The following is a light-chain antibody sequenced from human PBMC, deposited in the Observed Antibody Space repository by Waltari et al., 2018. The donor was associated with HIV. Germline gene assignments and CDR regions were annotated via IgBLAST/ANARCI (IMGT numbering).Light chain of an antibody. CDR2: AAS. V-gene: IGKV1-39*01. J-gene: IGKJ3*01. Sequence: DIQMTQSPSSLSASVGDRVTITCRASQSISSYLNWYQQKPGKAPKLLIHAASSLQSGVPSRFSGSASGMDFSLTINSLHPEDFATYYCQQSFSGFSFGPGTSVD. CDR3: QQSFSGFS. CDR1: QSISSY.